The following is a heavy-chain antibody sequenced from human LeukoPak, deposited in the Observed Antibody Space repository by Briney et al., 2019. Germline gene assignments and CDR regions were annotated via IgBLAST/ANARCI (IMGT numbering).Heavy chain of an antibody. CDR3: AREQGQLVLLY. Sequence: GGSLRLSCAASGFTFSSYAMSWVRQAPGEGLEWVSNIKQDGSEKYYVDSVKGRFTISRDNSKNTLYLQMNNLRAEDTAMYYCAREQGQLVLLYWGQGTLVTVSS. D-gene: IGHD6-6*01. CDR1: GFTFSSYA. J-gene: IGHJ4*02. V-gene: IGHV3-7*01. CDR2: IKQDGSEK.